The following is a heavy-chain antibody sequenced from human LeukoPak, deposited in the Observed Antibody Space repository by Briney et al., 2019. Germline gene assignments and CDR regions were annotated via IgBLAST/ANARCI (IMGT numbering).Heavy chain of an antibody. V-gene: IGHV3-33*01. CDR3: ARDRTDGSGRIFDP. CDR1: GFTFSSYG. Sequence: GRSLRLSCAASGFTFSSYGTHWVRQAPGKGLEWVAVIWYDGSNKYYADSVKGRFTISRDNSKNTLYLQMNSLRAEDTAVYYCARDRTDGSGRIFDPWGQGTLVTVSS. CDR2: IWYDGSNK. D-gene: IGHD3-10*01. J-gene: IGHJ5*02.